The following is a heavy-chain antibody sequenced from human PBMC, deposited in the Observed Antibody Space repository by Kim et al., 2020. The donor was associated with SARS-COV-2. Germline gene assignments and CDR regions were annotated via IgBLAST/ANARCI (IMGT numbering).Heavy chain of an antibody. CDR2: IYYSGST. CDR3: ARQGYYDSSGGLGYGMDV. CDR1: GGSISSSSYY. D-gene: IGHD3-22*01. V-gene: IGHV4-39*01. J-gene: IGHJ6*02. Sequence: SETLSLTCTVSGGSISSSSYYWGWIRQPPGKGLEWIGSIYYSGSTYYNPSLKSRVTISVDTSKNQFSLKLSSVTAADTAVYYCARQGYYDSSGGLGYGMDVWGQGTTVTVSS.